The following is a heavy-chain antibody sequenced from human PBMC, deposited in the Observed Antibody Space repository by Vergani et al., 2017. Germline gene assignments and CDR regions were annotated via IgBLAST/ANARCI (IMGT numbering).Heavy chain of an antibody. CDR2: INWNGGST. D-gene: IGHD6-6*01. J-gene: IGHJ4*02. V-gene: IGHV3-20*01. CDR3: ARALDSSSSGVVDY. Sequence: EVQLLESGGGLVQPGGSLRLSCAASGFTFDDYGMSWVRQAPGKGLEWVSGINWNGGSTGYADSVKGRFTISRDNAKNSLYLQMNSLRAEDTALYHCARALDSSSSGVVDYWGQGTLVTVSS. CDR1: GFTFDDYG.